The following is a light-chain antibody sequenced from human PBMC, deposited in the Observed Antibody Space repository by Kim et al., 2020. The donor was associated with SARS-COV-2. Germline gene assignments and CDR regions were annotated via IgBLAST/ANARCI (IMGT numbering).Light chain of an antibody. CDR2: SAS. Sequence: SPGERPTLSCRASPRVISNYLAGYQHMPGRAPRLLIYSASRRATGIPDRFSGSGSATDFALTISRLEPEDCAVYYCQQYGDSPFSFGPGTKVDIK. J-gene: IGKJ3*01. V-gene: IGKV3-20*01. CDR3: QQYGDSPFS. CDR1: PRVISNY.